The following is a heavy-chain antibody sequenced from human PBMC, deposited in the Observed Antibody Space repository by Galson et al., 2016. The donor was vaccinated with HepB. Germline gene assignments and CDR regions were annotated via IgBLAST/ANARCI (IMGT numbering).Heavy chain of an antibody. V-gene: IGHV3-23*01. Sequence: SLRLSCAASGFTFNNYDMTWVRQAPGKGLEWVSTISGSGGSTDYADSVKGRFTISRDNSKNTLYLQMNSLRAEDRAVYYCAKDSPYWVPLGYYYGMDVWGQGTTVTVSS. CDR2: ISGSGGST. CDR3: AKDSPYWVPLGYYYGMDV. D-gene: IGHD2-15*01. J-gene: IGHJ6*02. CDR1: GFTFNNYD.